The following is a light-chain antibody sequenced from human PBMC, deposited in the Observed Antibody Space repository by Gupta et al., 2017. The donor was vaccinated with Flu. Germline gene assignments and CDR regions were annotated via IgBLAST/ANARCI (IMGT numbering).Light chain of an antibody. Sequence: NFMLTQPHSVSGSPGKTITISCPRSRGNIADNYVQWSQQRPGSAPTNVIYDDDQRPSGVPARFSGSVDSSSNVASLTISGLQTADEADYYCQSYDNTVWVFGGGTKLTVL. V-gene: IGLV6-57*03. CDR2: DDD. CDR3: QSYDNTVWV. CDR1: RGNIADNY. J-gene: IGLJ3*02.